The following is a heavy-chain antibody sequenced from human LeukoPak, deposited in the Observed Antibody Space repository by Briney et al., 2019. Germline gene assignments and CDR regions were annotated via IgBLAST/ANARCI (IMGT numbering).Heavy chain of an antibody. J-gene: IGHJ4*02. CDR3: ARGNGYSSSWSLFDC. CDR1: GFTFSSYA. D-gene: IGHD6-13*01. CDR2: ISSSRGST. Sequence: GGSLRLSCAASGFTFSSYAMHWVRQAPGKGLEYVSAISSSRGSTYYANSVKGRFTISRDNSKNTLYLQMGSLRAEDMAVYYCARGNGYSSSWSLFDCWGQGTLVTVSS. V-gene: IGHV3-64*01.